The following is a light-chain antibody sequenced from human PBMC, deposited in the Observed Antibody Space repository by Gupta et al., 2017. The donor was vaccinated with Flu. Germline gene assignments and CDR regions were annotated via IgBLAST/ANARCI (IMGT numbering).Light chain of an antibody. V-gene: IGLV1-40*01. J-gene: IGLJ1*01. CDR2: GNS. Sequence: QSVLTQPPSVSGAPGQRVTISCTGRSSNIGAGYDVHWYQQLPGTAPILLIYGNSNRPSGVPDRFSGSKSGTSASLAITGLQAEDEADYYCQSYDSSLSGYYVFGTGTKVTVL. CDR3: QSYDSSLSGYYV. CDR1: SSNIGAGYD.